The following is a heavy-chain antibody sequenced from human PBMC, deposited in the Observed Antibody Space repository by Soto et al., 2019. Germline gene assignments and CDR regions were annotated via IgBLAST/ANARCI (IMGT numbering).Heavy chain of an antibody. D-gene: IGHD3-16*02. CDR3: ARVMITFGGVIDHLLDY. CDR2: IIPIFGTA. V-gene: IGHV1-69*06. Sequence: QVQLVQSGAEVKKHGSSVKVSCKASGGTFSSYAISWVRQAPGQGLEWMGGIIPIFGTANYAQKFQGRVTITADKSTSTAYMELSSLRSEDTAVYYCARVMITFGGVIDHLLDYWGQGTLVTVSS. J-gene: IGHJ4*02. CDR1: GGTFSSYA.